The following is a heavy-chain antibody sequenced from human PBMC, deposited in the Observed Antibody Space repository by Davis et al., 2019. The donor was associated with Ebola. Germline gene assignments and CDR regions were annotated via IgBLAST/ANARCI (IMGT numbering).Heavy chain of an antibody. D-gene: IGHD2-2*01. J-gene: IGHJ4*02. CDR2: INHSGST. CDR1: GGSFSGYY. CDR3: ARASIVPYFGY. V-gene: IGHV4-34*01. Sequence: GSLRLSCPVYGGSFSGYYWSWLRQPPGKGLEWLGEINHSGSTNYNPSLKSRVTISVDTSKNQFSLKLSSVTAADTAVYYCARASIVPYFGYWGQGTLVTVSS.